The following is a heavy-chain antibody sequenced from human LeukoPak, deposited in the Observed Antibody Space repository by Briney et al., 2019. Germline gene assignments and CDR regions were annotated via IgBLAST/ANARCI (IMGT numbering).Heavy chain of an antibody. CDR1: GGSFSGYY. CDR3: ARGWLWSPYYFDY. Sequence: SETLSLTCAVYGGSFSGYYWSWLRQPPGKGLEWIGEINHSGSTNYNPSLKIRVTISVDTSKNQFSLKLSSVNAADTPVYCCARGWLWSPYYFDYWGQGTLVTVSS. D-gene: IGHD5-18*01. CDR2: INHSGST. J-gene: IGHJ4*02. V-gene: IGHV4-34*01.